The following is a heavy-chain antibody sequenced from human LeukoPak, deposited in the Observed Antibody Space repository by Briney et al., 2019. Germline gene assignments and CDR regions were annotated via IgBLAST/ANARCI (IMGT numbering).Heavy chain of an antibody. CDR3: VRRHRGYSGYEYFDY. Sequence: PSETLSLTCAVSGYSISSGYYWGWIRQPPGKGLEWIGRIYHSGSTYYNPSLKRRVTISVDTSKNQFSLKLSSVTAADTAVYYCVRRHRGYSGYEYFDYWGQGTLVTVSS. CDR2: IYHSGST. D-gene: IGHD5-12*01. CDR1: GYSISSGYY. J-gene: IGHJ4*02. V-gene: IGHV4-38-2*01.